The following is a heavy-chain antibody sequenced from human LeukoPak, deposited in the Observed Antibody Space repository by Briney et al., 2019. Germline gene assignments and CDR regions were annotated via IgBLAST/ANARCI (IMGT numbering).Heavy chain of an antibody. CDR1: GFTFSSYA. CDR3: AKDSSYSSSWHQFDY. CDR2: ISASGGT. J-gene: IGHJ4*02. D-gene: IGHD6-13*01. V-gene: IGHV3-23*01. Sequence: GGSLRLSCAVSGFTFSSYAMTWVRQAPGKGLEWVSAISASGGTHYADSVKGRFTISRDNAKNSLYLQMNSLRAEDTALYYCAKDSSYSSSWHQFDYWGQGTLVTVSS.